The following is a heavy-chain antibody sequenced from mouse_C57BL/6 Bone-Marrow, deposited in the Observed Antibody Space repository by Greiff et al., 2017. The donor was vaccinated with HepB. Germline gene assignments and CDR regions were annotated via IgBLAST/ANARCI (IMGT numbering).Heavy chain of an antibody. J-gene: IGHJ2*01. D-gene: IGHD4-1*01. CDR1: GYTFTDYE. Sequence: QVQLKESGAELVRPGASVTLSCKASGYTFTDYEMHWVKQTPVHGLEWIGAIDPETGGTAYNQKFKGKAILTADKSSGTAYMELRSLTSEDSAVYYWTRVPDWEGYWGQGTTLTVSS. V-gene: IGHV1-15*01. CDR3: TRVPDWEGY. CDR2: IDPETGGT.